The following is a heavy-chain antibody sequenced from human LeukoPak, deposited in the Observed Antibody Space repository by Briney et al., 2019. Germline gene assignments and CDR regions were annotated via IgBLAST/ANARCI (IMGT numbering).Heavy chain of an antibody. CDR2: IYYSEST. V-gene: IGHV4-59*01. D-gene: IGHD3-22*01. Sequence: SETLSLNCTVSGDPISNYYWSWIRQPPGKGLEWIGYIYYSESTNYNPSLKSRVTISTDTSKSQFSLNLRSVTAEDTGIYYCARGRCRNSGCRPYFDYWGQGTQVTVSS. CDR3: ARGRCRNSGCRPYFDY. J-gene: IGHJ4*02. CDR1: GDPISNYY.